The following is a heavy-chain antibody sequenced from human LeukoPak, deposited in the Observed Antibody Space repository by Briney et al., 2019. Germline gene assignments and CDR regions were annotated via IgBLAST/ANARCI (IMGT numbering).Heavy chain of an antibody. Sequence: KPSETLSLTCTVSGGPISSYYWSWIRQPPGKGLEWIGYIYYSGSTNYNPSLKSRVTISVDTSKNQFSLKLSSVTAADTAVYYCARVALYSSSSYWFDPWGQGTLVTVSS. CDR3: ARVALYSSSSYWFDP. CDR2: IYYSGST. D-gene: IGHD6-6*01. J-gene: IGHJ5*02. CDR1: GGPISSYY. V-gene: IGHV4-59*01.